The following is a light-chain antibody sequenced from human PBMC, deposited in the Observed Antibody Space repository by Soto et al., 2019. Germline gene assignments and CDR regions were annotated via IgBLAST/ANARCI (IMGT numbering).Light chain of an antibody. CDR3: QQYGSSPPFT. CDR2: GAS. J-gene: IGKJ3*01. V-gene: IGKV3-20*01. CDR1: QSVSSSY. Sequence: EIVLTQSPGTLSLSPGERATLSCRASQSVSSSYLAWYQQKPGQAPRLLIYGASSRDTGIPERFSGSGSGTDFTLTISRLEPEDFALYYCQQYGSSPPFTFGPGTKVDIK.